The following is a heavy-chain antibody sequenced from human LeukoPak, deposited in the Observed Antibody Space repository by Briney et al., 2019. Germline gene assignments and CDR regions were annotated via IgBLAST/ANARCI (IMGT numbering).Heavy chain of an antibody. J-gene: IGHJ4*02. CDR3: AREDYYGSGSPPSLYFDY. CDR2: TSSDLNVK. D-gene: IGHD3-10*01. V-gene: IGHV3-30-3*01. Sequence: GGSLRLSCAASGFTFRNYVIHWVRQAPGKGLEWVAVTSSDLNVKLYADSVKGRFTISRDNSRSTLYLQMNSLRPEDTAIYYCAREDYYGSGSPPSLYFDYWGQGTLVTVSS. CDR1: GFTFRNYV.